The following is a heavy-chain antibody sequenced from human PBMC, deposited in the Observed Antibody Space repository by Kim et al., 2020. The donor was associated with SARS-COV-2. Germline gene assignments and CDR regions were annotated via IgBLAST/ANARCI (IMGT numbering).Heavy chain of an antibody. J-gene: IGHJ4*02. D-gene: IGHD1-26*01. Sequence: TYYHPSRENRVTISVDTSKNQFSLKLSSVTAADTAVYYCARVGSYYFDYWGQGTLVTVSS. CDR2: T. CDR3: ARVGSYYFDY. V-gene: IGHV4-31*02.